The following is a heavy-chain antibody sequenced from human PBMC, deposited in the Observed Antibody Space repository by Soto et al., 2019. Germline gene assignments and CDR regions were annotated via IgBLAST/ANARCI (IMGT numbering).Heavy chain of an antibody. CDR1: GFTFSSYA. Sequence: PGGSLRLSCAASGFTFSSYAMSWVRQAPGKGLEWVSAISGSGGSTYYADSVKGRFTISRDNSKNTLYLQMNSLRAEDTAVYYCAKDMISDDSRGYYVDYWGQGTLVTVSS. CDR2: ISGSGGST. V-gene: IGHV3-23*01. CDR3: AKDMISDDSRGYYVDY. J-gene: IGHJ4*02. D-gene: IGHD3-22*01.